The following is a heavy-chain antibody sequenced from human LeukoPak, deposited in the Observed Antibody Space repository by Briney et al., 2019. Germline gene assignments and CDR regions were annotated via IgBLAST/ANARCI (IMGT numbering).Heavy chain of an antibody. V-gene: IGHV4-34*01. CDR3: ARHGAVTTTAYYYYYYYYMDV. D-gene: IGHD4-11*01. CDR2: INHSGST. J-gene: IGHJ6*03. Sequence: PSETLSLTCAVYGESFSDYYWTWIRQPPGKGLEWVGEINHSGSTNYSPSLKSRVTISLDTSKKQYSLKLNSVTAADTAVYYCARHGAVTTTAYYYYYYYYMDVWGKGTTVTVSS. CDR1: GESFSDYY.